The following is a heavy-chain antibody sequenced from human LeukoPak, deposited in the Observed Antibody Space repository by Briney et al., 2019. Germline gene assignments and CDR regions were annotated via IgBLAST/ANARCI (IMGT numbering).Heavy chain of an antibody. V-gene: IGHV4-34*01. CDR1: GGSFSGYF. CDR2: INHSGST. CDR3: ATVPAAISSNWFDP. Sequence: SETLSLTCAVYGGSFSGYFWSWIRRPLGKGLEWIGEINHSGSTNYNPSLKSRVTISVDTSKNQFSLKLSSVTAADTAVYYCATVPAAISSNWFDPWGQGTLVTVSS. D-gene: IGHD2-2*01. J-gene: IGHJ5*02.